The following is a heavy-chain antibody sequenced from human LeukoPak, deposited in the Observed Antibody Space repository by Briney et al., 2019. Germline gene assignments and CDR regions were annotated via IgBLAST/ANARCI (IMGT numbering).Heavy chain of an antibody. D-gene: IGHD6-19*01. CDR2: IRYDGSNK. CDR3: AKASSYSSGWYLSPGDYYYMDV. V-gene: IGHV3-30*02. Sequence: GGSLRLSCAASGFTFSSYGMHWVRQAPGKGLEWVAFIRYDGSNKYYADSVKGRFTISRDNSKNTLYLQMNSLRAEDTAVYYCAKASSYSSGWYLSPGDYYYMDVWGKGTTVTISS. CDR1: GFTFSSYG. J-gene: IGHJ6*03.